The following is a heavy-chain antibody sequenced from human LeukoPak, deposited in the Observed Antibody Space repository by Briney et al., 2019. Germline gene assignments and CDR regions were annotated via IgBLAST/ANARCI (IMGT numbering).Heavy chain of an antibody. V-gene: IGHV6-1*01. D-gene: IGHD1-26*01. CDR3: ARVHSGVYGYLHY. Sequence: SQTLSLTCAISGDSVSSMSAISHWIRQSRSRGLEWLGRTYYRPKWYYEYGVSVQSRMTINPDTSKNQFSLQLNSVTPEDTAVYYCARVHSGVYGYLHYCGQGTLVTVSS. CDR1: GDSVSSMSAI. CDR2: TYYRPKWYY. J-gene: IGHJ4*02.